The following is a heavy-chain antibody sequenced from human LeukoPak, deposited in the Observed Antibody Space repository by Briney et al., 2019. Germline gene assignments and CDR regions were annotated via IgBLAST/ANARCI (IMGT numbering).Heavy chain of an antibody. J-gene: IGHJ4*02. Sequence: SETLSLTYSVSGGSISTYYWSWIRQPPGKGLEWIGYMYYSESTNYSPSLRSRVTISVDTSKNQFSLKLSSVTAADTAVYYCARGGYYDSSGYYGFDYWGQGTLVTVSS. D-gene: IGHD3-22*01. CDR3: ARGGYYDSSGYYGFDY. V-gene: IGHV4-59*12. CDR2: MYYSEST. CDR1: GGSISTYY.